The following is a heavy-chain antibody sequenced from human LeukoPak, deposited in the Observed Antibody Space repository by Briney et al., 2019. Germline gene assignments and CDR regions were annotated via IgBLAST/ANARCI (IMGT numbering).Heavy chain of an antibody. CDR1: GFTFSSYE. V-gene: IGHV3-48*03. CDR3: ARARGGGYCSGGSCYFDY. Sequence: GGSLRLSCAASGFTFSSYEMNWVRQAPGKGLEWVSYINSSGSTIYYADSVKGRFTISGDNAKNSLYLQMNSLRAEDTAVYYCARARGGGYCSGGSCYFDYWGQRTLVTVSS. CDR2: INSSGSTI. J-gene: IGHJ4*02. D-gene: IGHD2-15*01.